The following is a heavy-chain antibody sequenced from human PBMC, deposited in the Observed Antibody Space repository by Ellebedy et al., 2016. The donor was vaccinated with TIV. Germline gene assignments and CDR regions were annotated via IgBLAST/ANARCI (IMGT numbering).Heavy chain of an antibody. J-gene: IGHJ4*02. CDR2: INQSGRT. CDR3: AEGRSGWYYFDY. CDR1: GGSFSGYY. V-gene: IGHV4-34*01. Sequence: SETLSLTCAVYGGSFSGYYWSWICQPPGKGLEWIGEINQSGRTNYNPSLDKGRVTISVDTSKNQFSLRLSSVTAADTAVYYCAEGRSGWYYFDYWGQGTPVTVSS. D-gene: IGHD6-19*01.